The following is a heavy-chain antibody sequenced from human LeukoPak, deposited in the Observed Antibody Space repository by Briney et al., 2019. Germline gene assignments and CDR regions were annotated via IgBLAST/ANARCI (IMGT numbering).Heavy chain of an antibody. CDR2: IYYSGST. D-gene: IGHD4-11*01. V-gene: IGHV4-39*02. CDR1: GGSISGSSYY. J-gene: IGHJ6*02. CDR3: ARDPPAIRNYQKIHHGMDV. Sequence: SETLSLTCTVSGGSISGSSYYWGWIRQPPGKGLEWIGSIYYSGSTYYNPSLKSRVTISVDTSKNQFSLKLNSVTATDTAVYYCARDPPAIRNYQKIHHGMDVWGQGTTVTVSS.